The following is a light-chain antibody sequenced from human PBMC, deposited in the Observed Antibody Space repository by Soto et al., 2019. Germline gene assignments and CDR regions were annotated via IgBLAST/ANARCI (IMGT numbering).Light chain of an antibody. CDR3: SSYTSSSTFV. J-gene: IGLJ1*01. CDR1: SSDVGGYNY. CDR2: EVN. V-gene: IGLV2-14*01. Sequence: QSVLTQPASVSGSPGQSITISCTGTSSDVGGYNYVSWYQQHPGKAPKLMIYEVNNRPSGVSNRFSGSKSGNTASLTISGLRAEDEADYYCSSYTSSSTFVFGSGTKVTV.